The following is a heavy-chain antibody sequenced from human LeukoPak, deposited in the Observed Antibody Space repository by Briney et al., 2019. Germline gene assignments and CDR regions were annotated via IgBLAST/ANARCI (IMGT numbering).Heavy chain of an antibody. D-gene: IGHD3-22*01. CDR2: ISYSGST. CDR1: GGSISSSSYY. CDR3: ARSVDSLINFDY. J-gene: IGHJ4*02. V-gene: IGHV4-39*01. Sequence: SETLSLTCTVSGGSISSSSYYWGWIRQPPGKGLEWIGSISYSGSTYYNPSLKSRVTISVDTSKNQFSLKLSSVTAADTAVYYCARSVDSLINFDYWGQGTLVTVSS.